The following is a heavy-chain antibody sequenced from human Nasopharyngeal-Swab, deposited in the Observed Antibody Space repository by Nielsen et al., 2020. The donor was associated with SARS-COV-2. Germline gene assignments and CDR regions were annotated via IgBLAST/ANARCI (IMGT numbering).Heavy chain of an antibody. CDR1: GFTFSSYS. V-gene: IGHV3-48*02. J-gene: IGHJ4*02. CDR3: AREDEGDYYGSGSPPYIDY. D-gene: IGHD3-10*01. CDR2: ISSSSSTI. Sequence: GSLKISCAASGFTFSSYSMNWVRQAPGKGLEWVSYISSSSSTIYYADSVKGRFTISRDNAKNSLYLQMNSLRDEDTAVYYCAREDEGDYYGSGSPPYIDYWGQGTLVTVSS.